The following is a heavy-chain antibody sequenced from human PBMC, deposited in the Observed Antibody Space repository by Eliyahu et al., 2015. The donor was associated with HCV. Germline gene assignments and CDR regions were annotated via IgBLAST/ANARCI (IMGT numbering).Heavy chain of an antibody. CDR2: IFHTGST. CDR1: GSSISRXYY. Sequence: XVXLHQSXPGLVKSSXTLSLTXXVSGSSISRXYYWGWVRQPPGKGLWWIGSIFHTGSTYYNXSLASRVSLSMDTSYNQFSLTLTSVTAADTAVYYCARVYYYDSRGYYYFTGGPNYYFDYWGQGTLVIVSS. J-gene: IGHJ4*02. CDR3: ARVYYYDSRGYYYFTGGPNYYFDY. V-gene: IGHV4-38-2*02. D-gene: IGHD3-22*01.